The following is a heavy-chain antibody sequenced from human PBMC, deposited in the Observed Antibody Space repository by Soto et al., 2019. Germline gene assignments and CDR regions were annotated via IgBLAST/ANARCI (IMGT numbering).Heavy chain of an antibody. CDR1: GFTFDDYA. CDR2: ISWNSGSI. CDR3: AKDIEIVVVTPGAFDI. V-gene: IGHV3-9*01. D-gene: IGHD2-15*01. Sequence: GGSLRLSCAASGFTFDDYAMHWVRQAPGKGLEWVSGISWNSGSIGYADSVKGRFTISRDNAKNSLYLQMNSLRAEDTALYYCAKDIEIVVVTPGAFDIWGQGTMVTVSS. J-gene: IGHJ3*02.